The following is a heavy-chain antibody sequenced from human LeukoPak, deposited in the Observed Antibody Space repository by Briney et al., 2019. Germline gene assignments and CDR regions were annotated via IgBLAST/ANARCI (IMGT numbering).Heavy chain of an antibody. J-gene: IGHJ5*02. CDR3: ARLRPQRRASSRGPYNWFDP. CDR2: IYPGDSGT. V-gene: IGHV5-51*01. D-gene: IGHD6-13*01. CDR1: GYSFTSYW. Sequence: GESLKISCKGSGYSFTSYWIGWVRQMPGKGLEWMGIIYPGDSGTRYSPSFQGQVTISADKSISTAYLQWSSLKAPDTAMYYCARLRPQRRASSRGPYNWFDPWGQGTLVTVSS.